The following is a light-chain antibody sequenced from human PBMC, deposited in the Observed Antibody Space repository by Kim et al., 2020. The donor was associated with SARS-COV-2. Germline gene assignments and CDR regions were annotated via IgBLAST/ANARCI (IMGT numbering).Light chain of an antibody. Sequence: VSQGQTASITCSGDKLGDKYACWYQQKPGQSPVLVIYQDSKRPSGIPERFSGSNSGNTATLTISGTQAMDEAVYYCQAWDSSTLWVFGGGTQLTVL. CDR2: QDS. CDR3: QAWDSSTLWV. J-gene: IGLJ3*02. V-gene: IGLV3-1*01. CDR1: KLGDKY.